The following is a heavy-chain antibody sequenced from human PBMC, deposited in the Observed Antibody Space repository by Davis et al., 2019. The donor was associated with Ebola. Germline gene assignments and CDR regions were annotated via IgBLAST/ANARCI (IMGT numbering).Heavy chain of an antibody. CDR3: ARGHSYGSMVYGLDV. D-gene: IGHD5-18*01. Sequence: MPSETLSLTCSVSGDSINRSPHYWGWIRQPPGKGLEWIGNIYYSGSTYYNPSLKSRVTISVDTSKNQFSLKLSSVTAADTAVYYCARGHSYGSMVYGLDVWGQGTTVTVSS. V-gene: IGHV4-39*01. CDR2: IYYSGST. J-gene: IGHJ6*02. CDR1: GDSINRSPHY.